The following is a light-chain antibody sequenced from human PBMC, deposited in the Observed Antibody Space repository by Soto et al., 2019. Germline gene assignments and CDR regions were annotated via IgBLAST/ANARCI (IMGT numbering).Light chain of an antibody. V-gene: IGLV2-14*03. J-gene: IGLJ1*01. CDR3: SSYTSGSTGV. Sequence: QSALTQPASVSGSPGQSIAISCTGTFSDVGGYDYVSWYQQHPDKAPKLMIYDVTKRPSGVSNRFSGSKSGNTASLTISGLQPEDEADYDCSSYTSGSTGVFGSGTKLTVL. CDR1: FSDVGGYDY. CDR2: DVT.